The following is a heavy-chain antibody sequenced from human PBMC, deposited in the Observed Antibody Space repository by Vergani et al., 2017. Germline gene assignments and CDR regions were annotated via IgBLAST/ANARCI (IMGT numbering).Heavy chain of an antibody. Sequence: QVQLVQSGAEVKKPGASVKVSCKASGYTFTSYGISWVRQAPGQGLEWMGWISAYNGNTNDAQKLQGRVTMTTDTSTSQAYMELRSLRSDDTAVYYCARFRPRYNWNDVYNWFDPWGQGTLVTVSS. V-gene: IGHV1-18*01. D-gene: IGHD1-1*01. CDR2: ISAYNGNT. CDR3: ARFRPRYNWNDVYNWFDP. CDR1: GYTFTSYG. J-gene: IGHJ5*02.